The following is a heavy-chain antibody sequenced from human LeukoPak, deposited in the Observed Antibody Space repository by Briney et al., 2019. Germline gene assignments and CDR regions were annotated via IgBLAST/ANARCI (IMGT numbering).Heavy chain of an antibody. CDR3: AKDPRRYSRTGGYFDY. CDR1: AFTFSTYS. V-gene: IGHV3-21*01. CDR2: ISGTSTYI. D-gene: IGHD6-13*01. J-gene: IGHJ4*02. Sequence: GGSLRLSCAASAFTFSTYSMNWVRQAPGKGLEWVSSISGTSTYIYYADSVKGRFTISRDNAKNSLYLQMNSLRAEDTAVYYCAKDPRRYSRTGGYFDYWGQGTLVTVSS.